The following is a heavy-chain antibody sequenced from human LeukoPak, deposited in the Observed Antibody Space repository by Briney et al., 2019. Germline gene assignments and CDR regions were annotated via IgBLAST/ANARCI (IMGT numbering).Heavy chain of an antibody. CDR3: AKGGPSMYSSGWYNY. V-gene: IGHV3-23*01. CDR2: ISGSGGST. J-gene: IGHJ4*02. D-gene: IGHD6-19*01. CDR1: GFTFSSYA. Sequence: PGGSLRLSCAASGFTFSSYAMSWVCQAPGKGLEWVSAISGSGGSTYYADSVKGRFTISRDNSKNTLYLQMNSLRAEDTAVYYCAKGGPSMYSSGWYNYWGQGTLVTVSS.